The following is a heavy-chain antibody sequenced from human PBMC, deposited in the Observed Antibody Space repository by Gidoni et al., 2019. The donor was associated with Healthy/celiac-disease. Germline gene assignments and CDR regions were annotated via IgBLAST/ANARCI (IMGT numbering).Heavy chain of an antibody. D-gene: IGHD1-7*01. CDR1: GFTFSSYG. CDR3: ARDALTGTTAYFDY. Sequence: QVQLVESGGGVVQPGRSLRLSCAASGFTFSSYGMHWVRQAPGKGLEWVAVIWYDGSNKYYADSVKGRFTISRDNSKNTLYLQMNSLRAEDTAVYYCARDALTGTTAYFDYWGQGTLVTVSS. CDR2: IWYDGSNK. V-gene: IGHV3-33*01. J-gene: IGHJ4*02.